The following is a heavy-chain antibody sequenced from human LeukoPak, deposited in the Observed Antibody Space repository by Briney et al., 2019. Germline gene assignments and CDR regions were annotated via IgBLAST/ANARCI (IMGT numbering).Heavy chain of an antibody. J-gene: IGHJ5*02. CDR1: GGSFSGYY. CDR2: INHSGST. V-gene: IGHV4-34*01. D-gene: IGHD3-10*01. CDR3: ARVSRSGSGRSGWFDP. Sequence: PSETLSLTWAVYGGSFSGYYWSWIRQPPGKGLEWIGEINHSGSTNYNPSLKSRVTISVDTSKNQFSLKLSSVTAADTAVYYCARVSRSGSGRSGWFDPWGQGTLVTVSS.